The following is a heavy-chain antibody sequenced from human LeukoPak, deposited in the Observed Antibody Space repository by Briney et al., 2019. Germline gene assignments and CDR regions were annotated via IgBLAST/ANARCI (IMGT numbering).Heavy chain of an antibody. J-gene: IGHJ4*02. V-gene: IGHV3-64D*06. CDR1: GFTYNSYA. CDR3: VKGDYDILTGYYGLDY. D-gene: IGHD3-9*01. Sequence: SGGSLRLSCSASGFTYNSYAMHCLRQAPGKAREYGSAISSNGGSTYYAHSVKGRFTISRDNSKNTLYLKMSSLRAEDTAVYYCVKGDYDILTGYYGLDYWGQGTLVTVSS. CDR2: ISSNGGST.